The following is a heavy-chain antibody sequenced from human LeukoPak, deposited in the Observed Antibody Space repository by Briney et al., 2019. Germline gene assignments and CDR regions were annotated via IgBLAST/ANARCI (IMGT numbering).Heavy chain of an antibody. CDR2: IYSGGTT. D-gene: IGHD6-19*01. Sequence: GGSLRLSCAASGFTFSDYYMSWIRQAPGKGLEWVSVIYSGGTTYYADSVKGRFTISRDNSKNTLYLQMNSLRAEDTAVYYCARLAVAGTWFFDYWGQGTLVTVSS. CDR3: ARLAVAGTWFFDY. J-gene: IGHJ4*02. CDR1: GFTFSDYY. V-gene: IGHV3-53*01.